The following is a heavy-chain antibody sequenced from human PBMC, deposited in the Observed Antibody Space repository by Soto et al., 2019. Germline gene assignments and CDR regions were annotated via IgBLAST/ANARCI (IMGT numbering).Heavy chain of an antibody. CDR1: GGSFSGYY. Sequence: SETLSLTCAVYGGSFSGYYWSWIRQPPGKGLEWIGEINHSGSTNYNPSLKSRVTISVDTSKNQFSLKLSSVTAADTAVYYCASLGLRGVAARGRFDYWGQGTLVTVSS. V-gene: IGHV4-34*01. J-gene: IGHJ4*02. CDR3: ASLGLRGVAARGRFDY. CDR2: INHSGST. D-gene: IGHD2-15*01.